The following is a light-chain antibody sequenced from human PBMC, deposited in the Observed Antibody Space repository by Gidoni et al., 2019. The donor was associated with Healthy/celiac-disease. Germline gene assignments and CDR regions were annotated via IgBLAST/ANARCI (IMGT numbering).Light chain of an antibody. J-gene: IGKJ4*01. CDR2: AAS. CDR3: QQSYSTLLT. Sequence: DIQMTQSPSSLSASVGDRVTITCRASKSISSYLNWYQQKPGKAPKRLIYAASSLQSGVPSRFSGSGSGTDLTLTISSLQPEDFATYYCQQSYSTLLTFGGXTKVEIK. V-gene: IGKV1-39*01. CDR1: KSISSY.